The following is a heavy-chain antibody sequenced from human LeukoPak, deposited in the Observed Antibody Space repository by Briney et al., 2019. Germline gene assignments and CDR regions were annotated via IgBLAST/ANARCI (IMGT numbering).Heavy chain of an antibody. D-gene: IGHD3-16*02. V-gene: IGHV3-21*01. CDR1: GFPFSSYS. J-gene: IGHJ3*02. CDR3: ARVSAGVIGMKDVFDI. CDR2: ISGSSSYI. Sequence: PGGSLRLSYAASGFPFSSYSMNWVRQAPGKGLEWVSSISGSSSYIYYADSVKGRFTISRHNAKNSLYLQMNSLRAEDTAVYYCARVSAGVIGMKDVFDIWGQGTMVTVSS.